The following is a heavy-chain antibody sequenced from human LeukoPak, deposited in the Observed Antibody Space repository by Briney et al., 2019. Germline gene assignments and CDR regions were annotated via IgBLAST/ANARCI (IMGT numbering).Heavy chain of an antibody. Sequence: SETLSLTCTVSGGSINSGDYYWSWIRQPPGKGLEWIGYIYYSGSTYYNPSLKSRVTISVDTSKNQFSLKLSSVTAADTAVYYCARDQSYGEFDYWGQGTLVTVSS. V-gene: IGHV4-30-4*01. CDR1: GGSINSGDYY. CDR3: ARDQSYGEFDY. D-gene: IGHD4-17*01. J-gene: IGHJ4*02. CDR2: IYYSGST.